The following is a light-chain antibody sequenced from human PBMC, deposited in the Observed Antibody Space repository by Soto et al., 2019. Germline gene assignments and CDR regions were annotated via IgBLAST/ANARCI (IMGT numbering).Light chain of an antibody. CDR3: HVWDISAEQVV. CDR2: ADS. CDR1: NIGTKS. Sequence: SYELTQPPSVSVAPGQTATVTCGADNIGTKSVHWYQKKPGQAPLLVVFADSDRPPGIPARFSAFNSGNTATLTINMVEDGDEADYYCHVWDISAEQVVFGGGTKVTVL. J-gene: IGLJ2*01. V-gene: IGLV3-21*02.